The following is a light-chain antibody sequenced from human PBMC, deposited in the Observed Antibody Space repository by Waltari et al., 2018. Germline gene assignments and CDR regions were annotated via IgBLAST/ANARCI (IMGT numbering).Light chain of an antibody. CDR2: KAS. Sequence: DIQMTQSPSTLSASVGDRVTITCRASQSINSWLAWYQQKPGKAPKLLISKASSLESGVPSRFSDSGSGTEFTLSISSLQPDDFTTYYCQQYNLYSWTLGQGTKVEV. V-gene: IGKV1-5*03. CDR1: QSINSW. J-gene: IGKJ1*01. CDR3: QQYNLYSWT.